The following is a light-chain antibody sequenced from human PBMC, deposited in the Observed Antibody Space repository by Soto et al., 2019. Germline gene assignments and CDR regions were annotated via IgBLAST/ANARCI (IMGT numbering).Light chain of an antibody. CDR2: AAS. J-gene: IGKJ4*01. V-gene: IGKV1-9*01. CDR1: QSITNY. Sequence: QMTQSPSALSASVGDRVTITCRASQSITNYLNWYQHKPGQAPNLLIYAASTLQGGVPSRFSGSGSGTDFTFTISSLQPEDFATYYCQQLNSYPLTFGGGTKVDIK. CDR3: QQLNSYPLT.